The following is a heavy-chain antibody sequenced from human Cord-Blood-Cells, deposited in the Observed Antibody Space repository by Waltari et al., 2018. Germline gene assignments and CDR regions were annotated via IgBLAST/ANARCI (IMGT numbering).Heavy chain of an antibody. V-gene: IGHV4-34*01. J-gene: IGHJ2*01. CDR3: ARGTTIVVVPAARYWYFDL. Sequence: QVQLQQWGAGLLKPSETLSLTCAVYGGSFSGYYLSWLRQPPGKGLEWIGEINHSGSTNYNPSLKSRVTISVDTSKNQFSLKLSSVTAADTAVYYCARGTTIVVVPAARYWYFDLWGRGTLVTVSS. CDR1: GGSFSGYY. D-gene: IGHD2-2*01. CDR2: INHSGST.